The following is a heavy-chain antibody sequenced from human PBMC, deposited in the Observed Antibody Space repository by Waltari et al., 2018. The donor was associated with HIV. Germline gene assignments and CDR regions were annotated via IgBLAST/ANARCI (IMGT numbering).Heavy chain of an antibody. D-gene: IGHD3-22*01. CDR2: IYYSGRT. V-gene: IGHV4-39*01. CDR1: GGSISSSSYY. CDR3: VVRDAFDI. J-gene: IGHJ3*02. Sequence: QLQLQESGPGLVKPSETLSLTCTVSGGSISSSSYYWGWIRQPPGKGLEWIGSIYYSGRTYYNPSLKGRVTISVDTSKNQVSLKLSSVTAADTAVYYGVVRDAFDIWGQGTMVTVSS.